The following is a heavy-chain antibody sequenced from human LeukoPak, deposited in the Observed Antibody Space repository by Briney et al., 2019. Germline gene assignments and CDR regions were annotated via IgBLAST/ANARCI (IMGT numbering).Heavy chain of an antibody. CDR1: GGSISSYY. CDR2: IYYSGST. V-gene: IGHV4-59*01. J-gene: IGHJ6*03. D-gene: IGHD3-10*01. CDR3: ARGVVRGVIISPYYYYMDV. Sequence: SETLSLTCTVSGGSISSYYWSWIRQPPGKGLEWIGYIYYSGSTNYNPSLKSRVTISVDTSKNQFSLKLSSVTAADTAVYYCARGVVRGVIISPYYYYMDVWGKGTTVTVSS.